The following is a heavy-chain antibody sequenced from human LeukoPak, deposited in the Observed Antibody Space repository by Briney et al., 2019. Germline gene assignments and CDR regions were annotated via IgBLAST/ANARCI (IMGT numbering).Heavy chain of an antibody. V-gene: IGHV4-4*07. Sequence: PSETLSLTCTVSGGSISSYYWSWIRQPAGKGLEWIGRIYTSGSTNYNPSLKSRVTISVDTSKNQFSLKLSSVTAADTAVYYCARGRDSSGYYYYYYYMDVWGKGTTVTVSS. CDR3: ARGRDSSGYYYYYYYMDV. CDR1: GGSISSYY. CDR2: IYTSGST. D-gene: IGHD3-22*01. J-gene: IGHJ6*03.